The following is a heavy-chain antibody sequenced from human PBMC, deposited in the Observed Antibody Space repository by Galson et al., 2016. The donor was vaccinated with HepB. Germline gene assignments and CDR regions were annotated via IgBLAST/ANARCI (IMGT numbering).Heavy chain of an antibody. CDR3: AKDPMADNFWTGYLDV. V-gene: IGHV3-23*01. D-gene: IGHD3/OR15-3a*01. CDR1: GFTFSRYA. CDR2: ISGSGSST. Sequence: LRLSCAASGFTFSRYAMSWVRHVPGKGLEWVSGISGSGSSTHYADFVRGRLTVSRDNSKNTLYLHIDKLRVEDSAVYFCAKDPMADNFWTGYLDVWGPGTPVSVSS. J-gene: IGHJ4*02.